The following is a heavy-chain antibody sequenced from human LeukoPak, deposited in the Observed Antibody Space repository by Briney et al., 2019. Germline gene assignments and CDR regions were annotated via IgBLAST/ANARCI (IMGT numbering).Heavy chain of an antibody. D-gene: IGHD1-26*01. CDR1: GGSISSSSYY. CDR2: IYYSGST. J-gene: IGHJ5*02. V-gene: IGHV4-39*02. CDR3: ARESSIVGGT. Sequence: SETLSLTCTVSGGSISSSSYYWGWIRQPPGKGLEWVGSIYYSGSTYYNPSLKSLVTISVDTSKNPSSLKLSSVTAADTAVYYCARESSIVGGTWGQGTLVTVSS.